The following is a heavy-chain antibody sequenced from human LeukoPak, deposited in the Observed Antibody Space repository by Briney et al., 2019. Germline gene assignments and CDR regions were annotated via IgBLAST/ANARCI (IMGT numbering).Heavy chain of an antibody. CDR3: ARGGVDYVWGSYRYNY. CDR2: LYHSGTT. J-gene: IGHJ4*02. D-gene: IGHD3-16*02. CDR1: GYSINSGYY. Sequence: SETLSLTCTVSGYSINSGYYWGWIRQPPGKGLQWIGSLYHSGTTYYNPSLKSRLTMSLDTSKNQFSLKLSSVTAADTAVYYCARGGVDYVWGSYRYNYWGQGTLVTVSS. V-gene: IGHV4-38-2*02.